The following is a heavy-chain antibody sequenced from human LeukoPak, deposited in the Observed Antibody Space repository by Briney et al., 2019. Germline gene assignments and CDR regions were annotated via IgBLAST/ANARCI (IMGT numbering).Heavy chain of an antibody. J-gene: IGHJ4*02. Sequence: PGGSLRLPCAASGFTFSSYAMRWVRHAPGKGLEWVTNISFDGKNKHYVGSVKGRFTISRDNSKNTLYLQMSTLRPEDTAVYYCTRGPATDYYDTSGYCDYWGQGTLVSVSS. V-gene: IGHV3-30*15. CDR3: TRGPATDYYDTSGYCDY. CDR1: GFTFSSYA. CDR2: ISFDGKNK. D-gene: IGHD3-22*01.